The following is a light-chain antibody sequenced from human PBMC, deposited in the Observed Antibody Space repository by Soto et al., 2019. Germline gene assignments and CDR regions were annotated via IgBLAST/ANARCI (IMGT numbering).Light chain of an antibody. J-gene: IGKJ5*01. CDR1: QSVGSY. V-gene: IGKV3-11*01. CDR3: QQRSNWPIT. Sequence: PGERATLSCRASQSVGSYLAWYQQKPGQAPRLLIYDASDRATAIPPRFSGSGSGTDFTLTISSLEPEDFAVYYCQQRSNWPITFGQGTRLEIK. CDR2: DAS.